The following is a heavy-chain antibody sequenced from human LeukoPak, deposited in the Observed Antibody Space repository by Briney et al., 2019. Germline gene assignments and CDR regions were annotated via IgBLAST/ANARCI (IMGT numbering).Heavy chain of an antibody. CDR3: ARAFQLDIDNWFDP. CDR1: GYTFTGYY. V-gene: IGHV1-2*02. D-gene: IGHD2-2*01. Sequence: ASVKVSCKASGYTFTGYYMHWVRQAPGQGHEWMGWINPNSGGTNYAQKFQGRVTMTRDTSISTAYMELSRLRSDDTAVYYCARAFQLDIDNWFDPWGQGTLVTVSS. CDR2: INPNSGGT. J-gene: IGHJ5*02.